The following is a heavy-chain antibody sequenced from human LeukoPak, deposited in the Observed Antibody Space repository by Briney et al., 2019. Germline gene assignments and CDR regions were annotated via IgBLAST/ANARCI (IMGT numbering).Heavy chain of an antibody. Sequence: GGSLRLSCAASGFNFANHAMSWVRQTAGKGLEWVSAISGRGDITYYADSVKGRFTISRDNSKDTLFLQMHSLRPGDTAVYYCVREDTPATANYWGQGTLVTISS. V-gene: IGHV3-23*01. CDR3: VREDTPATANY. CDR2: ISGRGDIT. J-gene: IGHJ4*02. D-gene: IGHD2-21*02. CDR1: GFNFANHA.